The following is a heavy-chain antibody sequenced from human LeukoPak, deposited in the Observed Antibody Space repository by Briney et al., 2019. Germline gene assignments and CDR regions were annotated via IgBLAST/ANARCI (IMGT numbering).Heavy chain of an antibody. CDR2: IYPGDSET. D-gene: IGHD2-15*01. J-gene: IGHJ4*02. Sequence: GESLKISCKGSGYSFTSYWIGWVRQMPGKGLEWMLIIYPGDSETRYSPYFQGQVSTSADKSISTAYLQWSSMKASDTAMYYCARHFVCSGGSCYSTVGFDYWGQGNLVTVSS. CDR1: GYSFTSYW. V-gene: IGHV5-51*01. CDR3: ARHFVCSGGSCYSTVGFDY.